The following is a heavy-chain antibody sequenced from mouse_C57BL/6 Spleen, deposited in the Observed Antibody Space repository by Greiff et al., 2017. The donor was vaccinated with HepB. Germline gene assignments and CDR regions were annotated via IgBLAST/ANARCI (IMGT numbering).Heavy chain of an antibody. Sequence: VQLQQSGPVLVKPGASVKMSCKASGYTFTDYYMNWVKQSHGKSLEWIGVINPYNGGTSYNQKFKGKATLTVDKSSSTAYMELNSLTSEDSAVYYCARSYYGSSYGNFDVWGTGTTVTVSS. CDR2: INPYNGGT. CDR1: GYTFTDYY. CDR3: ARSYYGSSYGNFDV. J-gene: IGHJ1*03. D-gene: IGHD1-1*01. V-gene: IGHV1-19*01.